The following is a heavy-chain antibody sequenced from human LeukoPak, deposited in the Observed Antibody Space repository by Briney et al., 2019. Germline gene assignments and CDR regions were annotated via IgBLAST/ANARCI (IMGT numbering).Heavy chain of an antibody. CDR2: INSDGSSI. CDR3: AREGHVSGYDFDC. D-gene: IGHD5-12*01. Sequence: PGGSLRLSCAASGFTFSSYWLHWVRQAPGKGLVWVSRINSDGSSITYADSVKGRFTNSRDNAKNTLYLQMNSLRVEDTAVYYCAREGHVSGYDFDCWGQGTLVTVSS. V-gene: IGHV3-74*03. CDR1: GFTFSSYW. J-gene: IGHJ4*02.